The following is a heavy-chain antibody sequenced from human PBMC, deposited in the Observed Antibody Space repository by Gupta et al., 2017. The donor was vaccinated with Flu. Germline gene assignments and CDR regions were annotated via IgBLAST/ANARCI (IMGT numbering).Heavy chain of an antibody. D-gene: IGHD6-25*01. CDR3: GKAPGYWGEYMDV. CDR2: ITGRGGTT. V-gene: IGHV3-23*01. J-gene: IGHJ6*03. Sequence: GLEWVSMITGRGGTTYYADSVKGRGTSSRDNSKSTLYLQMKSLRVEDGASYECGKAPGYWGEYMDVGGKGTAVNGCS.